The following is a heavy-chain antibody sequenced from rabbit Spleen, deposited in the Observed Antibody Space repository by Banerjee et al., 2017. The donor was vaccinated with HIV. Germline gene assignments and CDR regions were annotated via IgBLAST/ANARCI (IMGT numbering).Heavy chain of an antibody. CDR3: ARDLVAVIGWNFNL. D-gene: IGHD1-1*01. V-gene: IGHV1S45*01. CDR2: INIVTGKS. Sequence: QEQLVESGGGLVTPGASLTLTCTASAFSFSSSYYMCWVRQAPGKGLEWIACINIVTGKSVYASWAKGRFTMSRTSSTTVTLQMTSLTAADTATYFCARDLVAVIGWNFNLWGPGTLVTVS. CDR1: AFSFSSSYY. J-gene: IGHJ4*01.